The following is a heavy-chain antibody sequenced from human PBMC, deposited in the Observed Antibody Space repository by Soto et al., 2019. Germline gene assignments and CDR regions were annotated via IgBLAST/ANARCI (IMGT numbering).Heavy chain of an antibody. J-gene: IGHJ4*02. CDR3: ARDLRYSCSSTNCYRGGLDS. CDR2: IKEDGSEK. CDR1: GFTFSSSW. D-gene: IGHD2-2*02. Sequence: GGSLRLSCAASGFTFSSSWMTWVRQAPGKGLEWVANIKEDGSEKYYVDSVKGRFNISRDNAKNSLYLQMNSLRAEDTAVYYCARDLRYSCSSTNCYRGGLDSWGQGTLVTVSS. V-gene: IGHV3-7*01.